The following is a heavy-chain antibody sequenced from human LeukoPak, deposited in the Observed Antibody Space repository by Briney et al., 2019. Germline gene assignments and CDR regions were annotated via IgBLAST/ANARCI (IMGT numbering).Heavy chain of an antibody. CDR2: IYYSGST. CDR1: GDFITHYF. Sequence: PSETLSLTCTVSGDFITHYFWSWIRQPPGKGLEWIGHIYYSGSTKYNPSLKSRVTISMDTSKNQFSLKLSSVTAADTAVYYCARRGGYSSGVDYWGQGTLVTVSS. J-gene: IGHJ4*02. V-gene: IGHV4-59*08. D-gene: IGHD6-19*01. CDR3: ARRGGYSSGVDY.